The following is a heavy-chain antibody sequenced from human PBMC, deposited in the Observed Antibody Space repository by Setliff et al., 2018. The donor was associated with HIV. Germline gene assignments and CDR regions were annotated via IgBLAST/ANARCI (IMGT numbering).Heavy chain of an antibody. V-gene: IGHV1-18*01. J-gene: IGHJ3*02. D-gene: IGHD3-10*01. Sequence: GASVKVSCKASGYTFTTSGVSWFRRAPGQGLEWMGWIGTYNGDTKFAQRFQGRVTMATDTSASTAYMELRSLRSDDTAVYFCASKGGSENYPDSDAFDIWGQGTLVTVSS. CDR2: IGTYNGDT. CDR3: ASKGGSENYPDSDAFDI. CDR1: GYTFTTSG.